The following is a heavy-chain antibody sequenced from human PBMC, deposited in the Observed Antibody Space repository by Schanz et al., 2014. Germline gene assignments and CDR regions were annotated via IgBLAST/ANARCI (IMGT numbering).Heavy chain of an antibody. CDR2: IDPSDSYT. D-gene: IGHD6-19*01. J-gene: IGHJ5*02. CDR3: ARNDGDSSGWSVWFDP. V-gene: IGHV5-10-1*03. Sequence: EVQLVQSGAEVKKPGESLRISRRGSGYNFTSSWITWVRQVPGKGLEWMGSIDPSDSYTNYSPSFQGHVTISTDKSISTSYLQWTSLKASDTAMYYCARNDGDSSGWSVWFDPWGQGTLVFVSS. CDR1: GYNFTSSW.